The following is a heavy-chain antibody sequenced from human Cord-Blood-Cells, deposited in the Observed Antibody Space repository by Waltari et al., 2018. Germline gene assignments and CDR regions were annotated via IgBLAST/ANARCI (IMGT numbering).Heavy chain of an antibody. J-gene: IGHJ4*02. CDR3: ARDHGGLAARPDDY. Sequence: QVQLVQSGAEAKKPGASVKVSCKASGYTFTGYYMHWVRQAPGQGLEWMGWINPNSGGTNYAQKFQGRVTMTRDTSISTAYMELSRLRSDDTSVYYCARDHGGLAARPDDYWGQGTLVTVSS. CDR1: GYTFTGYY. CDR2: INPNSGGT. V-gene: IGHV1-2*02. D-gene: IGHD6-6*01.